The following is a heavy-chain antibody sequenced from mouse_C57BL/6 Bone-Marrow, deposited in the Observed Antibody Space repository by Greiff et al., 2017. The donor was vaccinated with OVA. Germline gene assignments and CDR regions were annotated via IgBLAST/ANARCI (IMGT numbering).Heavy chain of an antibody. CDR2: IYPGGGYT. Sequence: QVQLQQSGAELVRPGTSVKMSCKASGYTFTNYWIGWAKQRPGHGLEWIGDIYPGGGYTNYNEKFKGKATLTADKSSSTAYMQFSSLTSEDSAIYYCARRDDYDVRYYAMDYWGQGTSVTVSS. CDR1: GYTFTNYW. D-gene: IGHD2-4*01. V-gene: IGHV1-63*01. CDR3: ARRDDYDVRYYAMDY. J-gene: IGHJ4*01.